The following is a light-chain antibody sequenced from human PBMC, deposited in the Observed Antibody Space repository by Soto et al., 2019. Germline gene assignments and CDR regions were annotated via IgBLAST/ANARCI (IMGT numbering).Light chain of an antibody. J-gene: IGLJ1*01. CDR3: SSYAGSNKSV. CDR2: EGH. Sequence: QSALAQPASVSGSPGQSITISCTGASGYVGTYSLVSWYQQHPGKAPKVVIYEGHKRPSGVPDRFSGSTSVNTASLTISGLQTDDEADYYCSSYAGSNKSVFGTGTKVTVL. V-gene: IGLV2-14*02. CDR1: SGYVGTYSL.